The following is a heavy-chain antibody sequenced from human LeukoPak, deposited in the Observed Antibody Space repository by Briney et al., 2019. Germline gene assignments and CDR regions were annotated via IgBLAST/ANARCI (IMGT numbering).Heavy chain of an antibody. J-gene: IGHJ3*01. CDR2: IIPILGIA. CDR3: AGDVLEPARYDAFDV. CDR1: GGTFSSYA. Sequence: SVKVSCKASGGTFSSYAISWVRQAPGQGLEWMGRIIPILGIANYAQKFQGRVTMTRDTSITTAYMELSGLTSDDTAVYYCAGDVLEPARYDAFDVWGQGTMVTVSS. V-gene: IGHV1-69*04. D-gene: IGHD2-2*01.